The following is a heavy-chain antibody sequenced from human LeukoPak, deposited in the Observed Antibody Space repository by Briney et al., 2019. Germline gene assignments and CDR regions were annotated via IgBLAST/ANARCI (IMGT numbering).Heavy chain of an antibody. D-gene: IGHD3-10*01. V-gene: IGHV3-48*03. J-gene: IGHJ4*02. CDR2: ISSSGSTI. CDR1: GFTFSSYE. CDR3: ARDTSWVTMVRGVKDY. Sequence: GGSLRLSCAASGFTFSSYEMNWVRQAPGKGLEWVSYISSSGSTIYYADSVKGRFTISRDNAKNSLFLQMNSLRAEDTAVYYCARDTSWVTMVRGVKDYWGQGTLVTVSS.